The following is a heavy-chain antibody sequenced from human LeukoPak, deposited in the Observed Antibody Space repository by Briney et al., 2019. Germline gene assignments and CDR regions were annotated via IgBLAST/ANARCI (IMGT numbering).Heavy chain of an antibody. CDR3: ARGPSGYHNT. D-gene: IGHD5-12*01. J-gene: IGHJ4*02. CDR2: IKQDGSQK. V-gene: IGHV3-7*01. Sequence: GGSLRLSCTASGFTFSSSWMSWVRQAPGRGLEWVASIKQDGSQKYYVDSVKGRFTIYRDNAKNSMYLQMNSLRAEDTAVYYCARGPSGYHNTGGQGTLVTVSS. CDR1: GFTFSSSW.